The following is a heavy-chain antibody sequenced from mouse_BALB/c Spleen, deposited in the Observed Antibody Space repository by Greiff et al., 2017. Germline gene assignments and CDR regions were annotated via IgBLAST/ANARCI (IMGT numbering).Heavy chain of an antibody. CDR3: ARSDGNYYAMDY. J-gene: IGHJ4*01. CDR2: ISSGSSTI. V-gene: IGHV5-17*02. Sequence: VQLKESGGGLVQPGGSRKLSCAASGFTFSSFGMHWVRQAPEKGLEWVAYISSGSSTIYYADTVKGRFTISRDNPKNTLFLQMTSLRSEDTAMYYCARSDGNYYAMDYWGQGTSVTVSS. D-gene: IGHD2-1*01. CDR1: GFTFSSFG.